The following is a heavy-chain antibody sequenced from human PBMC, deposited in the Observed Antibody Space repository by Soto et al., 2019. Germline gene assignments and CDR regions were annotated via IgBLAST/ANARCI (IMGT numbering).Heavy chain of an antibody. Sequence: ASVKVSCKASGYTFTSYGIIWVRQAPGQGLEWMGWISAYNGNTNYAQKLQGRVTMTTDTSTSTAYMELRSLRSDDTAVYYCARDDVLCDGGRCYGVPLDVWGKGTTVTVSS. V-gene: IGHV1-18*01. CDR3: ARDDVLCDGGRCYGVPLDV. CDR2: ISAYNGNT. CDR1: GYTFTSYG. J-gene: IGHJ6*04. D-gene: IGHD2-15*01.